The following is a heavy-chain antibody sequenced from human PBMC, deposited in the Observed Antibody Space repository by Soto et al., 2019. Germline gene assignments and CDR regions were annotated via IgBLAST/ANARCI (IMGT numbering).Heavy chain of an antibody. CDR3: TTYLITGFWSGYFGGIFPVRGSDAFDI. J-gene: IGHJ3*02. D-gene: IGHD3-3*01. Sequence: GGSLRLSCAASGFTFSNAWMNWVRQAPGKGLEWVGRIKSKTDGGTTDYAAPVKGRFTISRDDSKNTLYLQMNSLKTEDTAVYYCTTYLITGFWSGYFGGIFPVRGSDAFDIWGQGTMVTVSS. CDR1: GFTFSNAW. CDR2: IKSKTDGGTT. V-gene: IGHV3-15*07.